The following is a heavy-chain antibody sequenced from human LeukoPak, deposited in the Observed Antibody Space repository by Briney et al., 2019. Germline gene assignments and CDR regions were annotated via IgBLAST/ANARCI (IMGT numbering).Heavy chain of an antibody. Sequence: AGGSLRLSCAASGFTFSSYGMHWVRQAPGKGLEWVAFIRYDGSNKYYADSVKGRFTISRDNSKNTLYLQMNSLRAEDTAVYYCAKDFALLGYCSGGTCHAGDFWGQGTLVTVSS. CDR1: GFTFSSYG. V-gene: IGHV3-30*02. D-gene: IGHD2-15*01. J-gene: IGHJ4*02. CDR3: AKDFALLGYCSGGTCHAGDF. CDR2: IRYDGSNK.